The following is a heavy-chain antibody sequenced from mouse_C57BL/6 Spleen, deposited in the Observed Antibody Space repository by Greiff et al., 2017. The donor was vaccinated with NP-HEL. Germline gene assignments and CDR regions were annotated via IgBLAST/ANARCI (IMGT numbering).Heavy chain of an antibody. D-gene: IGHD1-1*01. J-gene: IGHJ3*01. CDR1: GYAFTNYL. CDR2: INPGGGGT. Sequence: VQLQQSGAELVRPGTSVKVSCKASGYAFTNYLIEWVKQRPGQGLEWIGVINPGGGGTNYNEKFKGEATLTADKSSSTAYMQLSSLTSEDSAVYFCERDYYYGSRGFADWGQGTLVTVSA. V-gene: IGHV1-54*01. CDR3: ERDYYYGSRGFAD.